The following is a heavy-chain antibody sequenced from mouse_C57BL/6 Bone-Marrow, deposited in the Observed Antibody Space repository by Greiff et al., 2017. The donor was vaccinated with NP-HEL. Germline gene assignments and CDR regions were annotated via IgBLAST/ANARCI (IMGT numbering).Heavy chain of an antibody. CDR2: IYPGDGDT. CDR1: GYAFSSSW. CDR3: ARVIYYDYDGSFDY. V-gene: IGHV1-82*01. D-gene: IGHD2-4*01. Sequence: QVQLQQSGPELVKPGASVKISCKASGYAFSSSWMNWVKQRPGKGLEWIGRIYPGDGDTNYNGKFKGKATLTADKSSSTAYMQLSSLTSEDSAVYYCARVIYYDYDGSFDYWGQGTTLTVSS. J-gene: IGHJ2*01.